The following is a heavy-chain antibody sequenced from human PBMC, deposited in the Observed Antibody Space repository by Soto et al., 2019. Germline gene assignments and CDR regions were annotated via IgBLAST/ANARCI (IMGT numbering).Heavy chain of an antibody. D-gene: IGHD6-19*01. V-gene: IGHV4-31*03. CDR3: ARVDPYAVANNWFDP. CDR1: GGSISSGDSY. CDR2: IYYSGNT. Sequence: SETLSLTCTVSGGSISSGDSYWSWIRQHPGKGLEWIGDIYYSGNTHYNPSLKSRLTISLDTSKNQFSLRLSSVTAADTAVYYCARVDPYAVANNWFDPWGQGTLVTVSS. J-gene: IGHJ5*02.